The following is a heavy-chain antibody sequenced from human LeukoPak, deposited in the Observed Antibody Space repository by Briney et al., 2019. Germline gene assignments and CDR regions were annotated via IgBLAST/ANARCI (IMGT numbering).Heavy chain of an antibody. CDR1: GGSISSDAYC. Sequence: SETLSLTCTVSGGSISSDAYCWSWIRQRPGKGLEWIGYMYYDGGTYSNPSLKSRLTISVDTSKNQFSLKLSSVTAADTAVYYCARGPYYDFWSGYPYMDVWGKGTTVTVSS. CDR3: ARGPYYDFWSGYPYMDV. V-gene: IGHV4-31*03. CDR2: MYYDGGT. D-gene: IGHD3-3*01. J-gene: IGHJ6*03.